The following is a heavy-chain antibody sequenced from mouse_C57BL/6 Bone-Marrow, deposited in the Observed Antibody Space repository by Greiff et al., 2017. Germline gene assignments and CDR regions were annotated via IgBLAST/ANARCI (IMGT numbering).Heavy chain of an antibody. CDR2: ISSGGSYT. CDR1: GFTFSSYG. V-gene: IGHV5-6*01. Sequence: EVKLMESGGDLVKPGGSLKLSCAASGFTFSSYGMSWVRQTPDKRLEWVATISSGGSYTYSPDSVKGRFTISRDNAKNTLYLQLSSLKSEDTAMYYCAKFIYYAMDYWGQGTSVTVSS. D-gene: IGHD1-1*01. J-gene: IGHJ4*01. CDR3: AKFIYYAMDY.